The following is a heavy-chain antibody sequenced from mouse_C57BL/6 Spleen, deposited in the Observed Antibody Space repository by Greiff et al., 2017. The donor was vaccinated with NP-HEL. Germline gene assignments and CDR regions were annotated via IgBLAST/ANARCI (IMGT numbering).Heavy chain of an antibody. Sequence: VQLQQSGPGLVQPSQSLSITCTVSGFSLTSYGVHWVRQSPGKGLEWLGVIWSGGSTDYNAAFISRLSISKDNSKSQVFFKMNSLQADDTAIYYCASYYYGSRPFAYWGQGTLVTVSA. CDR2: IWSGGST. CDR1: GFSLTSYG. D-gene: IGHD1-1*01. V-gene: IGHV2-2*01. J-gene: IGHJ3*01. CDR3: ASYYYGSRPFAY.